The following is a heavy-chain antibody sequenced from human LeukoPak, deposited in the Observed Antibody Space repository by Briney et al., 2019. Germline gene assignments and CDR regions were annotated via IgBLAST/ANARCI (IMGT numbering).Heavy chain of an antibody. CDR2: VSGSGGST. CDR1: GFTFSSYA. D-gene: IGHD4-17*01. Sequence: GGSLRLSCAASGFTFSSYAMSWVRQAPGKGLEWVSAVSGSGGSTYYADSVKGRFTISRDNSKNTLYLQMNSLRAEDTAVYYCAKDTAGDYFVDSGAFDIWGQGTMVTVSS. V-gene: IGHV3-23*01. J-gene: IGHJ3*02. CDR3: AKDTAGDYFVDSGAFDI.